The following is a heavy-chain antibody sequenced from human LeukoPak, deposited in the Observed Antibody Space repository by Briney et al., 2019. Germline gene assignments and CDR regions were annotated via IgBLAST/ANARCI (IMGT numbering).Heavy chain of an antibody. CDR3: ARDHYYDSSGYYRPFDI. D-gene: IGHD3-22*01. CDR2: IYYSGST. CDR1: GDSISVYY. J-gene: IGHJ3*02. Sequence: SETLSLTCTVSGDSISVYYWSWVRQPPGKGLEWIGNIYYSGSTNYNPSLKSRVTISVDTSKNHVSLKLSSVTAADTAVYYCARDHYYDSSGYYRPFDIWGQGTMVTVSS. V-gene: IGHV4-59*01.